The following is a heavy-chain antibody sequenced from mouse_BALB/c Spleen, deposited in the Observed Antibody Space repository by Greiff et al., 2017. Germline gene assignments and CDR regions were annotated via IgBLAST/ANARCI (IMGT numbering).Heavy chain of an antibody. CDR3: NAWLLRSWFAY. CDR1: GFNIKDYY. CDR2: IDPENGDT. Sequence: GQLQQSGAELVRSGASVKLSCTASGFNIKDYYMHWVKQRPEQGLEWIGWIDPENGDTEYAPKFQGKATMTADTSSNTAYLQLSSLTSEDTAVYYCNAWLLRSWFAYWGQGTLVTVSA. D-gene: IGHD2-3*01. J-gene: IGHJ3*01. V-gene: IGHV14-4*02.